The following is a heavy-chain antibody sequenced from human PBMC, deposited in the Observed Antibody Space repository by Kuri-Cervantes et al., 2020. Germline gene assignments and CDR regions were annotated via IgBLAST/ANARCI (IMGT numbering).Heavy chain of an antibody. V-gene: IGHV1-18*04. Sequence: ASVKVSCKASGYTFTGYYMHWVRQAPGQGLEWMGWISAYNGNTNYAQKLQGRVTMTTDTSTSTAYMELRILRSDDTAVYYCARVGIVGARYYYGMDVWGQGTTVTVSS. CDR3: ARVGIVGARYYYGMDV. CDR2: ISAYNGNT. J-gene: IGHJ6*02. CDR1: GYTFTGYY. D-gene: IGHD1-26*01.